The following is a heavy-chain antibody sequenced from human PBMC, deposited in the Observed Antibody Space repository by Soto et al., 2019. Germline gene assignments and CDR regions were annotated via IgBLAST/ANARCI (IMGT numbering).Heavy chain of an antibody. CDR1: GGSISSGGYY. V-gene: IGHV4-31*03. D-gene: IGHD3-10*01. CDR3: ATLYMVRGVRTFDY. CDR2: IYYTGST. J-gene: IGHJ4*02. Sequence: QVQLQESGPGLVKPSQTLSLTCTVSGGSISSGGYYWSWIRQHPGKGLEWIGYIYYTGSTYYNPSLKSRVTISVDTSKNQFSLTLRSVTAADTAVYYCATLYMVRGVRTFDYWGQGTLVTVSS.